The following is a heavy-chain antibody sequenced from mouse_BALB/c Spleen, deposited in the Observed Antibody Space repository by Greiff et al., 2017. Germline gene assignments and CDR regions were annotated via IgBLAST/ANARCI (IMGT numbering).Heavy chain of an antibody. J-gene: IGHJ3*01. Sequence: VQLQQSGTVLARPGASVKMSCKASGYTFTSYWMHWVKQRPGQGLEWIGAIYPGNSDTSYNQKFKGKAKLTAVTSTSTAYMELSSLTNEDSAVYYCTRRTYGYDRECAYWGQGTLVTVSA. D-gene: IGHD2-2*01. V-gene: IGHV1-5*01. CDR1: GYTFTSYW. CDR2: IYPGNSDT. CDR3: TRRTYGYDRECAY.